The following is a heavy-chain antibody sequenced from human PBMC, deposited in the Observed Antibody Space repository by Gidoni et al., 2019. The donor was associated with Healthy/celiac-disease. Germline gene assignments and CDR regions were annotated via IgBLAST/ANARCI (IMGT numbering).Heavy chain of an antibody. J-gene: IGHJ3*02. Sequence: EGRRLECGGGWVQHGGSRRRACADSGCTFSSYAMSWVRQAPGKGLELVSAISGSAGSTDYADSVKGRFTISRDNSKNTLYLQMNSLSAADTAVYYCAKDRQVIAPPIDAFDIWGQGTMVTVSS. V-gene: IGHV3-23*01. D-gene: IGHD2-21*01. CDR3: AKDRQVIAPPIDAFDI. CDR1: GCTFSSYA. CDR2: ISGSAGST.